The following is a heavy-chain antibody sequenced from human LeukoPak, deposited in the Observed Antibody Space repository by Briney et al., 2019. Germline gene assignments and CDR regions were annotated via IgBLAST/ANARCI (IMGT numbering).Heavy chain of an antibody. V-gene: IGHV1-18*01. CDR3: ARDSGIAAAGTSDYYGMDV. D-gene: IGHD6-13*01. Sequence: GASVKVSCTASGYTFTSYGISWVRQAPGQGLEWMGWISAYNGNTNYAQKLQGRVTMTTDTSTSTAYMELRSLRSDDTAVYYCARDSGIAAAGTSDYYGMDVWGQGTTVTVSS. CDR2: ISAYNGNT. J-gene: IGHJ6*02. CDR1: GYTFTSYG.